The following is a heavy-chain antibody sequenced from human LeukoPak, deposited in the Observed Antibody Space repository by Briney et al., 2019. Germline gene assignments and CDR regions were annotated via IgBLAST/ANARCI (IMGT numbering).Heavy chain of an antibody. J-gene: IGHJ4*02. CDR2: ISSRGSRI. D-gene: IGHD6-19*01. CDR3: ATLRWGSGRYAGDY. Sequence: GGSLRLSCAASGFTFNEFEMNWVRQAPGKGLEGISDISSRGSRIYYAESVEGRFTISKDDAKNTLYLQMNNLRADDTAVYYCATLRWGSGRYAGDYWGQGSLVTVSS. CDR1: GFTFNEFE. V-gene: IGHV3-48*03.